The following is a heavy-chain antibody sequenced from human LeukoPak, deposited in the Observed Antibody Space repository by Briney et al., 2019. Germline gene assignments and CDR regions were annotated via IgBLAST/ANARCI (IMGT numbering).Heavy chain of an antibody. Sequence: SVKVACKTSEGTFSSDIIGWVRQAPGQGLEWMGEIIPIFSTTNYAQKFQGRVTITADKSTSTAYMELSSLRSEDTAMYYCARRYCTNGVCYHDRGAFDIWGQGTMVTVSS. J-gene: IGHJ3*02. D-gene: IGHD2-8*01. CDR1: EGTFSSDI. CDR2: IIPIFSTT. CDR3: ARRYCTNGVCYHDRGAFDI. V-gene: IGHV1-69*06.